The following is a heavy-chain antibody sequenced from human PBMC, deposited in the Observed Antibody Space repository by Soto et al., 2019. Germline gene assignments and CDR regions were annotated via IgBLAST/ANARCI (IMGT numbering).Heavy chain of an antibody. V-gene: IGHV3-33*01. CDR3: ARNMGGRVTSLQLFDY. J-gene: IGHJ4*02. CDR2: IWYDGNNK. D-gene: IGHD3-16*01. CDR1: GFTFSSYA. Sequence: GGSLRLSCAASGFTFSSYAMHWVRQAPGKGLEWVAFIWYDGNNKYYSDSVKGRFTIPRDNSKNTVYLQMNSLRAEDTAVYYCARNMGGRVTSLQLFDYWGQGTLVTVSS.